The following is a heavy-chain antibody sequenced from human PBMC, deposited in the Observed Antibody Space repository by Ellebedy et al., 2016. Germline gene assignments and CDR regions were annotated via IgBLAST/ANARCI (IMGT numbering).Heavy chain of an antibody. CDR3: WARGAFDI. CDR2: INHSGST. CDR1: GGSFSGYY. J-gene: IGHJ3*02. D-gene: IGHD3-16*01. V-gene: IGHV4-34*03. Sequence: SETLSLXXAVYGGSFSGYYWSWIRQPPGKGLEWIGEINHSGSTNYNPSLKSRVTISVDTSKNQFSLKLSSVTAADTAVYYCWARGAFDIWGQGTMVTVSS.